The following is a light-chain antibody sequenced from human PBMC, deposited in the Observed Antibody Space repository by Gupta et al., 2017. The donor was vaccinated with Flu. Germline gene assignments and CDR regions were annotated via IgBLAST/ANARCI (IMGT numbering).Light chain of an antibody. CDR1: QSVLYPSNNKNY. V-gene: IGKV4-1*01. CDR3: NKYKIIPGT. CDR2: WPS. Sequence: DIVMTQSPDPLAVSLGERATINCKSSQSVLYPSNNKNYLAGYQQKPGQSPKVFFYWPSTRESGVPDRFGGGGSGKVFTSPTRSLQAEVVAVSFGNKYKIIPGTFGQGTKLEIK. J-gene: IGKJ2*02.